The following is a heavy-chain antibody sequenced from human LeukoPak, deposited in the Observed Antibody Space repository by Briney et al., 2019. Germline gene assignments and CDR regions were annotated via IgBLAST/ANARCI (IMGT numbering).Heavy chain of an antibody. V-gene: IGHV5-10-1*01. D-gene: IGHD3-9*01. CDR3: ARHESGYNHNFDY. J-gene: IGHJ4*02. CDR1: GYRFNRYW. CDR2: IDPSDSYT. Sequence: GESLKISCRGSGYRFNRYWISWGRQKPGKVLEWMGRIDPSDSYTNYSPSFQGHVVISADKSIDTAYLQWGSLKASDTAIYYCARHESGYNHNFDYWGQGTLATVSS.